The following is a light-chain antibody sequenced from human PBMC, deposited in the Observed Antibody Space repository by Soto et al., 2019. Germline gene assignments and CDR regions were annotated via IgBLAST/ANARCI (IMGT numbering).Light chain of an antibody. J-gene: IGKJ4*01. V-gene: IGKV3-15*01. CDR2: GTS. CDR3: QQYNDWPPLT. Sequence: EIVMTQSPATLSVSPGERYTLSCRASQSVNINLAWYQQKPGQAPRLLIYGTSNRATGVPARFSGSGSGTEFTLTISNLQSEDFAVYYCQQYNDWPPLTFGGVTKVDIK. CDR1: QSVNIN.